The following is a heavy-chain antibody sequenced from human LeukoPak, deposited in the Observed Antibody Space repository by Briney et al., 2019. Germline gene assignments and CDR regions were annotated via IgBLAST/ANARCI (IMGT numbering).Heavy chain of an antibody. CDR3: AKDLGGSTDY. Sequence: GASLRLSCAASGFTFNNYAMSWVRQAPGKGLEWVSLIRGSAYYADSVKGRFTISRDNSQNTLYLQMNSLRAEDTALYYCAKDLGGSTDYWGQGTLVTVSS. J-gene: IGHJ4*02. CDR2: IRGSA. D-gene: IGHD5-12*01. V-gene: IGHV3-23*01. CDR1: GFTFNNYA.